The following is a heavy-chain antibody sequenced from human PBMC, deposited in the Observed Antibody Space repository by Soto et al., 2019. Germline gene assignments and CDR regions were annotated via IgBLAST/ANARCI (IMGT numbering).Heavy chain of an antibody. CDR1: GGSFSGYY. Sequence: QVQLQQWGAEVLKPSETLSLTCVVNGGSFSGYYWSWIRQPPGEGLEWIGEINDSGITDSNPSLESRVTISVDMSKNQFSLTLNSVTAADTAVYHCARGRSSVPDRRGIGYYGLDVWGQGTTVTVSS. J-gene: IGHJ6*02. CDR3: ARGRSSVPDRRGIGYYGLDV. D-gene: IGHD6-6*01. CDR2: INDSGIT. V-gene: IGHV4-34*01.